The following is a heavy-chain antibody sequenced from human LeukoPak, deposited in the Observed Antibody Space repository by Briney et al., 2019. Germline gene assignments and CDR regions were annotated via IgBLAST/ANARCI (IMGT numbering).Heavy chain of an antibody. CDR3: ARHIPRRYCSGGSCYSVPHSTYNWFDP. CDR1: GYSISSGYY. Sequence: SETLSLTCTVSGYSISSGYYWGWIRQPPGKGLERIGSIYHSGSTYYNPSLKSRVTISVDTSKNQFSLKLSSVTAADTAVYYCARHIPRRYCSGGSCYSVPHSTYNWFDPWGQGTLVTVSS. CDR2: IYHSGST. J-gene: IGHJ5*02. D-gene: IGHD2-15*01. V-gene: IGHV4-38-2*02.